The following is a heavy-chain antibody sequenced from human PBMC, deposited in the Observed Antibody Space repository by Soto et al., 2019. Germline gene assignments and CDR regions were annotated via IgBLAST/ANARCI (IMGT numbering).Heavy chain of an antibody. CDR2: ISYDGSNK. CDR1: GFTFSSYG. V-gene: IGHV3-30*18. J-gene: IGHJ4*02. D-gene: IGHD4-17*01. Sequence: QVQLVESGGGVVQPGRSLRLSCAASGFTFSSYGMHWVRQAPGKGLEWVAVISYDGSNKYYADSVKGRFTISRDNSKNTLYLQMNSPRAEDTAVYYCAKDPHYGDVDYWGQGTLVTVSS. CDR3: AKDPHYGDVDY.